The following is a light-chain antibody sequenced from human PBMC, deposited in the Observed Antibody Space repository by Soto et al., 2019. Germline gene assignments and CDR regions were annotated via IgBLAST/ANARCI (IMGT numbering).Light chain of an antibody. Sequence: QSVLTQPPSASGTPGQRVTISCSGSGSSIGTNTVNWYRQLPGTAPKLLIYGDNQRPSGVPDRFSVSKSVTSASLAISGLQSEDEADYYCAAWDGSLNNVLFGGGTELTVL. CDR1: GSSIGTNT. V-gene: IGLV1-44*01. CDR2: GDN. J-gene: IGLJ2*01. CDR3: AAWDGSLNNVL.